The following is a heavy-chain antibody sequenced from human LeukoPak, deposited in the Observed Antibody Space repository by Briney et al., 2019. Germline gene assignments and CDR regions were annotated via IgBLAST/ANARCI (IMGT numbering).Heavy chain of an antibody. V-gene: IGHV3-23*01. CDR2: INDIGGSTT. CDR1: GFTFSTYA. CDR3: ARDSAQCTGGYCYLVS. J-gene: IGHJ4*02. Sequence: GGLRLSCAASGFTFSTYAMMWVRQAPGKGLEWVSSINDIGGSTTYYADSVKGRFTISRDNAKNTLYLQMNSLRAEDTAVYYCARDSAQCTGGYCYLVSWGQGTLVTVSS. D-gene: IGHD2-8*02.